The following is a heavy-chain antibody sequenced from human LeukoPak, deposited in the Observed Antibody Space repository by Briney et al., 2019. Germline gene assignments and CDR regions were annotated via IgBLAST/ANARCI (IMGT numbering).Heavy chain of an antibody. D-gene: IGHD3-22*01. CDR3: ASSSYDSSGYYPS. V-gene: IGHV3-30*02. Sequence: GGSLRLSCAASGFTFRDYGMYWVRQAPGKGLEWVAYMQSDGINKHYTDSVKGRFTISRDNSKNSLYLQMNSLRAEDTAVYYCASSSYDSSGYYPSWGQGTLVTVSS. CDR2: MQSDGINK. CDR1: GFTFRDYG. J-gene: IGHJ5*02.